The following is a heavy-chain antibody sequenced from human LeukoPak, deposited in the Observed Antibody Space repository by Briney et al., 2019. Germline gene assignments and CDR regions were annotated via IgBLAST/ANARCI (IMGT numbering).Heavy chain of an antibody. Sequence: SSVKVSCKASGGTFSSYAISWVRQAPGQGLEWMGGIIPIFGTASYAQKFQGRVTITADESTSTAYMELSSLRSEDTAVYYCASGSTYYDFWSGSRTALYYYYMDVWGKGTTVTVSS. CDR3: ASGSTYYDFWSGSRTALYYYYMDV. J-gene: IGHJ6*03. V-gene: IGHV1-69*13. CDR2: IIPIFGTA. CDR1: GGTFSSYA. D-gene: IGHD3-3*01.